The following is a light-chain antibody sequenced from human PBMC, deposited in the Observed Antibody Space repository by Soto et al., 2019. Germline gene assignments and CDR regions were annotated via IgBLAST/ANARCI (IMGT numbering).Light chain of an antibody. J-gene: IGKJ1*01. V-gene: IGKV3-15*01. CDR2: DTS. Sequence: EIVMTQSPATLSVSPRERATLSCRASQSVTSNLAWYEQRPGQAPRLLIYDTSTRATGIPARISGSGSGTEFTLTISSLQSEDFAVYYCQQYGSSRWTFGQGTKVEIK. CDR3: QQYGSSRWT. CDR1: QSVTSN.